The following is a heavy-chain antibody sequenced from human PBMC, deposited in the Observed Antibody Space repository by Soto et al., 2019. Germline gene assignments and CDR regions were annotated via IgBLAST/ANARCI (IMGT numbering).Heavy chain of an antibody. V-gene: IGHV4-59*08. Sequence: QVQLQESGPGLVKPSETLSLTCTVSGGSISGYYWSWIRQPPGEGLEWIGFIHYSGRTSYSPSLKSRLTISLDTPNNQFSLSLSSVTAADTAIYYCVRHMNIYGDEAFDHWGQGTPVTVSS. CDR3: VRHMNIYGDEAFDH. D-gene: IGHD5-18*01. CDR2: IHYSGRT. J-gene: IGHJ4*02. CDR1: GGSISGYY.